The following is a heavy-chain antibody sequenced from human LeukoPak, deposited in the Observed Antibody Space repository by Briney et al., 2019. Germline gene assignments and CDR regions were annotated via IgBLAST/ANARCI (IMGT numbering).Heavy chain of an antibody. Sequence: SQTLSLTCTVSGGSISSGGYYWSWIRQSPGKGLEWIGYIYYSGNTYYNPSLKSRVTISIDTSKNQFSLKLSSVTAADTAVYYCASVGWYDTGYYYFDYWGQGTLVTVSS. J-gene: IGHJ4*02. V-gene: IGHV4-30-4*01. D-gene: IGHD2-15*01. CDR3: ASVGWYDTGYYYFDY. CDR2: IYYSGNT. CDR1: GGSISSGGYY.